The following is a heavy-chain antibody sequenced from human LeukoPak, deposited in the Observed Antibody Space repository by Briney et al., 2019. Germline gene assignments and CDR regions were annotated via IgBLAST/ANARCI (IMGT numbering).Heavy chain of an antibody. Sequence: PGGSLRLSCAASGFTVSDNYMSWVRQAPGKGLEWVSFIYRGGSTYYADSVKGRFTISRDNSKNTLYLQMNSLRIEDTAVYYCARDSGPRYCTSSICSHWFDPWGQGTLVTVSS. CDR1: GFTVSDNY. V-gene: IGHV3-53*01. D-gene: IGHD2-2*01. CDR3: ARDSGPRYCTSSICSHWFDP. J-gene: IGHJ5*02. CDR2: IYRGGST.